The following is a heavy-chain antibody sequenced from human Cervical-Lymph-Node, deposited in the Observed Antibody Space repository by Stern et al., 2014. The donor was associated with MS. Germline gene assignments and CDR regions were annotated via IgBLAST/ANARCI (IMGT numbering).Heavy chain of an antibody. J-gene: IGHJ4*02. V-gene: IGHV4-4*02. CDR3: ARYSSGSGYYFDY. CDR2: IHHSGNT. D-gene: IGHD5-18*01. CDR1: GGSISSSNF. Sequence: VQLVESGPGLVKPSGTLSLTCAVSGGSISSSNFWSWVRQPPGQGLEWVGEIHHSGNTKYNPSLRSRVTISVDKSKNQFALQLRSVTAADTAMYYCARYSSGSGYYFDYWGQGTLVTVSS.